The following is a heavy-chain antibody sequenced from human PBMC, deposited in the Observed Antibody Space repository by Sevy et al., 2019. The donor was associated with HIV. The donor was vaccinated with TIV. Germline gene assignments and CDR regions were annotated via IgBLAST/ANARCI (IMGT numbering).Heavy chain of an antibody. CDR1: GYTLPELS. CDR3: ATTKDYYDSSGYPFDY. D-gene: IGHD3-22*01. V-gene: IGHV1-24*01. J-gene: IGHJ4*02. Sequence: ASVKVSCKVSGYTLPELSMHWLRQAPGKGLEWVGSFEPEDGETVYEHNFQGRVSMTEDTSTDTAYMEVISLKFEDTAVYYCATTKDYYDSSGYPFDYWGQGTLVTVSS. CDR2: FEPEDGET.